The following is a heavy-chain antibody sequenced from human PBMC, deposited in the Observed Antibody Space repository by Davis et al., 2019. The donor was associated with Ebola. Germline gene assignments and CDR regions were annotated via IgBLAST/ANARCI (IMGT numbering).Heavy chain of an antibody. V-gene: IGHV3-21*01. D-gene: IGHD3-22*01. CDR2: ISSSSSYI. CDR1: GFTFSSYS. J-gene: IGHJ3*02. Sequence: GESLKISCAASGFTFSSYSMNWVRQAPGKGLEWVSSISSSSSYIYYADSVKGRFTIARDKAKNSLYLQMNSLRAEDTAVYYCARDHYDSSGYYYVNAFDIWGQGTMVTVSS. CDR3: ARDHYDSSGYYYVNAFDI.